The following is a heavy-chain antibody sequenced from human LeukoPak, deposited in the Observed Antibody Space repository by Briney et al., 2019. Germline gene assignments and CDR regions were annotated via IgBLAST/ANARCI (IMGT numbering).Heavy chain of an antibody. Sequence: GGSLRLSCAASGFTFSMYWMHWVRQAPGKGLEWVAFIRYDGSNKYYADSVKGRFTISRDNSKNTLYLQMNSLRAEDTAVYYCAKVLDIVATTTPFDYWGQGTLVTVSS. CDR3: AKVLDIVATTTPFDY. CDR2: IRYDGSNK. D-gene: IGHD5-12*01. V-gene: IGHV3-30*02. CDR1: GFTFSMYW. J-gene: IGHJ4*02.